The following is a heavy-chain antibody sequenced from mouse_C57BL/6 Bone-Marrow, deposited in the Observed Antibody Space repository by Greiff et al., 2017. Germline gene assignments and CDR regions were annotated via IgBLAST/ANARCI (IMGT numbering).Heavy chain of an antibody. J-gene: IGHJ3*01. CDR1: GFNIKDDY. CDR2: IDPENGDT. Sequence: VHVKQSGAELVRPGASVKLSCTASGFNIKDDYMHWVKQRPEQGLEWIGWIDPENGDTEYASKFQGKATITADTSSNTAYLQLSSLTSGDTAVYYCTTGYDYDRAWFAYWGQGTLVTVSA. D-gene: IGHD2-4*01. CDR3: TTGYDYDRAWFAY. V-gene: IGHV14-4*01.